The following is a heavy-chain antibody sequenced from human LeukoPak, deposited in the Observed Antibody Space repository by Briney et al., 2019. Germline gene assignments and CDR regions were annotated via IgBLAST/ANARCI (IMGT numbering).Heavy chain of an antibody. V-gene: IGHV3-23*01. CDR2: SSGGGGST. CDR1: GFTFSDYA. J-gene: IGHJ4*02. CDR3: AKVDFYGVPAAMDY. Sequence: PGGSLRLSCAASGFTFSDYAMSWVRQAPGKGLEWVSASSGGGGSTYYADSVKGRFTISRDNSKNTVYLQMNSLRAEDTAVYYCAKVDFYGVPAAMDYWGQGTLVTVSS. D-gene: IGHD2-2*01.